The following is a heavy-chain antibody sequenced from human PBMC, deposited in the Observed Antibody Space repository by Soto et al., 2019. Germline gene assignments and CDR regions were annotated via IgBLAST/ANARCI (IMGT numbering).Heavy chain of an antibody. CDR2: IYYSGST. CDR3: ARDRGAAAGVY. Sequence: PSETLSLTCTVSGGSISSGDYYWSWIRQPPGKGLEWIGYIYYSGSTYYNPSLKSRVTISVDTSKNQFSLKLSSVTAADTAVYYCARDRGAAAGVYWGQGTLVTVSS. V-gene: IGHV4-30-4*01. D-gene: IGHD6-13*01. CDR1: GGSISSGDYY. J-gene: IGHJ4*02.